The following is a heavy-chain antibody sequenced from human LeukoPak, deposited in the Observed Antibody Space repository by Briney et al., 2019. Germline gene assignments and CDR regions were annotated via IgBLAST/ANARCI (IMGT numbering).Heavy chain of an antibody. CDR2: ISGRGGST. J-gene: IGHJ4*02. V-gene: IGHV3-23*01. CDR3: AKFVVPFLRASIDY. Sequence: GGSLRLSWAASGFTFNSYDMRWVRQAPGKGLEWVSFISGRGGSTYYANSGKGRFPISRDNSKNTLYRQMNSRRAEDTAGYYWAKFVVPFLRASIDYGGQGTLVTVSS. D-gene: IGHD6-6*01. CDR1: GFTFNSYD.